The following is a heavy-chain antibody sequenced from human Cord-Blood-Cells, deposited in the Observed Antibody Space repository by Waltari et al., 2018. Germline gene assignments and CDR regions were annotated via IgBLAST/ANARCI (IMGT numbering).Heavy chain of an antibody. Sequence: QVQLVESGGGVVQPGRSLRLSCPASGFTSSSHGMPWVRQAPGKGLEWVAVISYDGSNKYYADSVKGRFTISRDNSKNTLYLQMNSLRAEDTAVYYCAKEGGATTDAFDIWGQGTMVTVSS. V-gene: IGHV3-30*18. CDR2: ISYDGSNK. CDR3: AKEGGATTDAFDI. D-gene: IGHD1-26*01. J-gene: IGHJ3*02. CDR1: GFTSSSHG.